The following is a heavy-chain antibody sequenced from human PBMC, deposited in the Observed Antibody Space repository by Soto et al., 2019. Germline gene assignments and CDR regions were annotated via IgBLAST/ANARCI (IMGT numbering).Heavy chain of an antibody. CDR1: GFTFSSYS. Sequence: DVQLVESGGGLVKPGGSLRLSCASSGFTFSSYSMNWVRQAPGKGLEWVSSISSSSSYIYYADSVKGRFTISRDNAKNSLYLQMNSLIAEDTAVYYCAREYDDYVWGRYRYGDYFDYWGQGTLVTVSS. CDR3: AREYDDYVWGRYRYGDYFDY. V-gene: IGHV3-21*01. D-gene: IGHD3-16*02. CDR2: ISSSSSYI. J-gene: IGHJ4*02.